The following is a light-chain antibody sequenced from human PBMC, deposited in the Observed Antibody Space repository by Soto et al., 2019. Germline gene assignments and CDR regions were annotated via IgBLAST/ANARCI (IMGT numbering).Light chain of an antibody. Sequence: DIVMTQSPDSLAVSLGERATINCKSSQSVLYSSSNKNYLAWYQLKPGQPPKLIIYWASTRESGXXXXXXGXXXXXXXXXXXXXXQAEDVAVYFCQQYYSSPQTFGQGTKLEXX. CDR3: QQYYSSPQT. CDR1: QSVLYSSSNKNY. CDR2: WAS. V-gene: IGKV4-1*01. J-gene: IGKJ2*01.